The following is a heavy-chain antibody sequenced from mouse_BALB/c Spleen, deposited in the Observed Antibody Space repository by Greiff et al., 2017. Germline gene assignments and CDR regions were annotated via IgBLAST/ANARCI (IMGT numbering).Heavy chain of an antibody. Sequence: EVHLVESGPGLVKPSQSLSLTCTVTGYSITSDYAWNWIRQFPGNKLEWMGYISYSGSTSYNPSLKSRISITRDTSKNQFFLQLNSVTTEDTATYYCARGGSSYGGDYWGQGTTLTVSS. CDR3: ARGGSSYGGDY. CDR2: ISYSGST. CDR1: GYSITSDYA. V-gene: IGHV3-2*02. D-gene: IGHD1-1*01. J-gene: IGHJ2*01.